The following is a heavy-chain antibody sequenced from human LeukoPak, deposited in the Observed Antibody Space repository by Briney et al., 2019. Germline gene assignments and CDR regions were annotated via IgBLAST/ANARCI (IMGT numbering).Heavy chain of an antibody. D-gene: IGHD2-2*01. CDR1: GYSFTSYG. J-gene: IGHJ1*01. V-gene: IGHV1-69*13. CDR2: IIPIFGTA. CDR3: AGVYCSSTSCYFEYFQH. Sequence: SVKVSCKASGYSFTSYGLSWVRQAPGQGLEWMGGIIPIFGTANYAQKFQGRVTITADESTSTAYMELSSLRSEDTAVYYCAGVYCSSTSCYFEYFQHWGQGTLVTVSS.